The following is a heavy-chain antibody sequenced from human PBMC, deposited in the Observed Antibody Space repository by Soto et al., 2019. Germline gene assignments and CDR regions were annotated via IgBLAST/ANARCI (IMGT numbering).Heavy chain of an antibody. V-gene: IGHV3-21*01. CDR2: ISSSSSYI. D-gene: IGHD2-2*01. CDR3: ARDATASSSTRPYDFDI. J-gene: IGHJ3*02. Sequence: PGGSLRLSCAASGFTFSSYSMNWVRQAPGKGLEWVSSISSSSSYIYYADSVKGRFTISRDNAKNSLYLQMNSLRAEDTAVYYCARDATASSSTRPYDFDIWGQGTMVTVS. CDR1: GFTFSSYS.